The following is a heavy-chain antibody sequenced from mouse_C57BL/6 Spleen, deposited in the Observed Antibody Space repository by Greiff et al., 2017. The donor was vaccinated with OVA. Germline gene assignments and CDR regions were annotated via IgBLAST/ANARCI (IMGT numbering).Heavy chain of an antibody. CDR1: GFTFSDYY. J-gene: IGHJ1*03. CDR2: ISNGGGST. V-gene: IGHV5-12*01. Sequence: DVQLVESGGGLVQPGGSLKLSCAASGFTFSDYYMYWVRQTPETRLEWVAYISNGGGSTYYPDTVKGRFTISRDNAKNTLYLQMRRLKSEDTAMYYCARLEQGYGNSGWYFDVWGTGTTVTVSS. CDR3: ARLEQGYGNSGWYFDV. D-gene: IGHD2-1*01.